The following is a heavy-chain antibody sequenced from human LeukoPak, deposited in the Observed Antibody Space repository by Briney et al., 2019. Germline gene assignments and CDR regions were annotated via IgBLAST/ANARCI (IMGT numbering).Heavy chain of an antibody. V-gene: IGHV4-4*07. CDR3: ARDSGTIHFVS. D-gene: IGHD1-1*01. CDR2: MYTSGST. CDR1: GGSISSYY. J-gene: IGHJ1*01. Sequence: PSETLSLTCTVSGGSISSYYWSWIRQPAGKGLEWIGRMYTSGSTNYNPSLQSRVTMSVDTSKNQFSLKMSSVTAADTAVYYCARDSGTIHFVSWGQGTLVTVSS.